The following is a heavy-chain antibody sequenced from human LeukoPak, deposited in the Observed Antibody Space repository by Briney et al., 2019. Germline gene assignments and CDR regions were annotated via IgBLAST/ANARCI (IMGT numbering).Heavy chain of an antibody. CDR2: ISGSGGST. J-gene: IGHJ3*02. D-gene: IGHD2-15*01. V-gene: IGHV3-23*01. Sequence: PGASLRLSCTASGFTFSSYAMSWVRQAPGQGLEWVSAISGSGGSTYYADSVKGRFTISGDNSKSTLYMQMNSLRAEDTAVYYCARDSHGAFDIWGQGTMVTVSS. CDR3: ARDSHGAFDI. CDR1: GFTFSSYA.